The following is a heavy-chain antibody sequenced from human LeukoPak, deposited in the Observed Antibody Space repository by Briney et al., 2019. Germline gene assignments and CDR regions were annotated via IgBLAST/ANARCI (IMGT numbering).Heavy chain of an antibody. D-gene: IGHD3/OR15-3a*01. J-gene: IGHJ4*02. Sequence: PGGSLRLSCAASGFTLNDYYMSWFRQAPGKGLEWVSYSSSSGSTIYYADSVKGRFAISRDNAKNSLYPQMNSLRAEDTAVYYCARRRDFIDYWGQGTLVTVSS. V-gene: IGHV3-11*01. CDR2: SSSSGSTI. CDR1: GFTLNDYY. CDR3: ARRRDFIDY.